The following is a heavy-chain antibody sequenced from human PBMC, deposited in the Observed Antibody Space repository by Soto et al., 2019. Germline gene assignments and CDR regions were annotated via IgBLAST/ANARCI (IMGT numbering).Heavy chain of an antibody. J-gene: IGHJ3*02. V-gene: IGHV3-23*01. CDR2: ISGSGGST. Sequence: EVQLLESGGGLVQPGGSLRLSCAASGFTFSSYAMSWVRQAPGKVLEWVSAISGSGGSTYYADSVKGRFTISRDNSKNTLYLQMNSLRAEDTAVYYCAKEEAGSSGWYYIPDAFDIWGQGTMVTVSS. CDR3: AKEEAGSSGWYYIPDAFDI. CDR1: GFTFSSYA. D-gene: IGHD6-19*01.